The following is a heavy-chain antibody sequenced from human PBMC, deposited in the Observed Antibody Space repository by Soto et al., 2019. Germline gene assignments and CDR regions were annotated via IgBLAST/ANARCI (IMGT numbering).Heavy chain of an antibody. V-gene: IGHV3-33*01. CDR1: GFIFSNYG. D-gene: IGHD3-22*01. J-gene: IGHJ2*01. CDR2: IWYDGSHE. Sequence: QVQLVESGGGVVQPGRSLRLSCAASGFIFSNYGMHWVRQAPVKGLEWVAVIWYDGSHESYADSVKGRFTISRDNSKNTLFLQMNSLRAEDTAVYYCARDRYSYDSRAYQGVDWYFDLWGRGTLVTVSS. CDR3: ARDRYSYDSRAYQGVDWYFDL.